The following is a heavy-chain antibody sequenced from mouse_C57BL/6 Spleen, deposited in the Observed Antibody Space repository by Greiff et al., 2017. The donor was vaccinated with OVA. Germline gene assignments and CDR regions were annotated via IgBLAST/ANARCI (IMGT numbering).Heavy chain of an antibody. CDR1: GFTFSDYY. Sequence: DVQLVESEGGLVQPGSSMKLSCTASGFTFSDYYMAWVRQVPEKGLEWVANINYDGSSTYYLDSLKSRFIISRDNAKNILYLQMSSLKSEDTATYYCARGELITTVPWFAYWGQGTLVTVSA. D-gene: IGHD1-1*01. J-gene: IGHJ3*01. CDR2: INYDGSST. V-gene: IGHV5-16*01. CDR3: ARGELITTVPWFAY.